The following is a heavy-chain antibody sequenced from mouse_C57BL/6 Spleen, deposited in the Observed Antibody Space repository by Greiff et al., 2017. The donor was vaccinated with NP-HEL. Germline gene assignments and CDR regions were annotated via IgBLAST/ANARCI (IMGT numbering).Heavy chain of an antibody. CDR1: GYTFTTYP. CDR2: FHPYNDDT. V-gene: IGHV1-47*01. Sequence: VKLMESGAELVKPGASVKMSCKASGYTFTTYPIEWMKQNHGKSLEWIGNFHPYNDDTKYNEKFKGKATLTVEKSSSTVYLELSRLTSDDSAVYYCARNGYYDYAGYAMDYWGQGTSVTVSS. D-gene: IGHD2-4*01. J-gene: IGHJ4*01. CDR3: ARNGYYDYAGYAMDY.